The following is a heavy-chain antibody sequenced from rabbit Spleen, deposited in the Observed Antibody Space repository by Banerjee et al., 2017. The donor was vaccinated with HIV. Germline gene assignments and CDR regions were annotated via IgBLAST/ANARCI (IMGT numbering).Heavy chain of an antibody. D-gene: IGHD8-1*01. Sequence: QSLEESGGGLVKPGASLTLTCKASGFSLNSDYDMCWVRQAPGKGLEWIACIYAGSSGNTYSATWAKGRFTISKASSTTVTLQMTSLTVADTATYFCARDAGTSFSTYGMDLWGPGTLVTVS. CDR2: IYAGSSGNT. V-gene: IGHV1S40*01. CDR3: ARDAGTSFSTYGMDL. J-gene: IGHJ6*01. CDR1: GFSLNSDYD.